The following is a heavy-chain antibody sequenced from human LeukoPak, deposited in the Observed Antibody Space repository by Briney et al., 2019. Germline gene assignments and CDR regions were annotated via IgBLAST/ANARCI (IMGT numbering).Heavy chain of an antibody. CDR1: GFTSSANW. CDR2: FNSDGSST. Sequence: GGSLRLSCAAPGFTSSANWMHWVPQAPGKGLLWVSRFNSDGSSTSYADSVKGRFTISRDNAKNTLYLQMNSLRAEDTAVYYCARMVVTLGDYYYGMDVWGQGTTVTVSS. V-gene: IGHV3-74*01. CDR3: ARMVVTLGDYYYGMDV. J-gene: IGHJ6*02. D-gene: IGHD4-23*01.